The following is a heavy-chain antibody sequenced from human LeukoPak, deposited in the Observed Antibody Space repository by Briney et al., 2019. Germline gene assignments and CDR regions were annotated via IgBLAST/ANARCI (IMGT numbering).Heavy chain of an antibody. Sequence: SETLSLTCTVSGGSISSYYWNWIRQPAGKGLEWIGRIYTSGSTNYNPSLKSRVTMSVDTSKNQFSLKLSSVTAADTAVYYCARDQLVAVTFDAFDIWGQGTMVTVSS. CDR2: IYTSGST. CDR1: GGSISSYY. CDR3: ARDQLVAVTFDAFDI. J-gene: IGHJ3*02. D-gene: IGHD6-19*01. V-gene: IGHV4-4*07.